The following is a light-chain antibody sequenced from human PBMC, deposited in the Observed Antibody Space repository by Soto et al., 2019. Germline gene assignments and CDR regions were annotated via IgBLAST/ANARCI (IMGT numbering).Light chain of an antibody. CDR3: QQYDNSVWT. CDR1: QSVSSNY. J-gene: IGKJ1*01. CDR2: GAS. Sequence: EIVLTQSPGTLSLSPGERATLSCRASQSVSSNYLAWYQQKPGQAPRLLIYGASTRATGVPDRFSGSGSGTDFTLTISRLEPEDVAVYYCQQYDNSVWTFGQGTKVDIK. V-gene: IGKV3-20*01.